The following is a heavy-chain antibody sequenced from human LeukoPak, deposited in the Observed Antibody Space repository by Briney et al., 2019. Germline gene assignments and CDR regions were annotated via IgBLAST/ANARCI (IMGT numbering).Heavy chain of an antibody. J-gene: IGHJ4*02. CDR1: GYTFTSYG. CDR3: ATILEGANYFDY. V-gene: IGHV1-18*01. D-gene: IGHD1-26*01. Sequence: ASAKVSCKASGYTFTSYGISWVRQAPGQGRKWMGWISAYNGNTNYAQKLQGRVTMTTDTSTSTAYTELRSLRSDDTAVYYCATILEGANYFDYWGQGTLVTVSS. CDR2: ISAYNGNT.